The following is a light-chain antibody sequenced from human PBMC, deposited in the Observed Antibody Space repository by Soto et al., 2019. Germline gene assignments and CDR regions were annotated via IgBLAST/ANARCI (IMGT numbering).Light chain of an antibody. Sequence: EIVMTQSPATLSVSPGERGTLSCRASQSVSSNLAWYQQKPGQAPRLLIYGASTRATGIPSRFSGSRSGTEFTLTISSLQSEDFAVYYCQQYNNWPWTFGQWTKVEIK. CDR3: QQYNNWPWT. CDR2: GAS. CDR1: QSVSSN. J-gene: IGKJ1*01. V-gene: IGKV3-15*01.